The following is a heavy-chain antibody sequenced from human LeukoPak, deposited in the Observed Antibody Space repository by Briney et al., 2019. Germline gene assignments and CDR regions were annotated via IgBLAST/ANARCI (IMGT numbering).Heavy chain of an antibody. CDR2: IFYSGSA. CDR1: GGTISSGDYY. V-gene: IGHV4-30-4*01. D-gene: IGHD1-26*01. CDR3: ARYFGEVGANAFDL. J-gene: IGHJ3*01. Sequence: PSETLSLTCTVSGGTISSGDYYWSWIRQPPGKGLEWIGYIFYSGSAYYTPSLKSRVSISVDTSKNQFSLNLISVTAADTAVYYCARYFGEVGANAFDLWGQGTLVTVSS.